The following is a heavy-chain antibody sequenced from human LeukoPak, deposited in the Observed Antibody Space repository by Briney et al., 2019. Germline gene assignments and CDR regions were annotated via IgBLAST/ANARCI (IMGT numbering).Heavy chain of an antibody. CDR3: AKDVNVGGDYFDY. Sequence: GGSLRLSCAASGFTFSSYGMSWVRQAPGKGLEWVSGINWNGGSTGYADSVKGRFTVSRDNSKNTLYLQMNSLRAEDTAVYYCAKDVNVGGDYFDYWGQGTLVTVSS. J-gene: IGHJ4*02. CDR2: INWNGGST. CDR1: GFTFSSYG. V-gene: IGHV3-20*04. D-gene: IGHD3-10*01.